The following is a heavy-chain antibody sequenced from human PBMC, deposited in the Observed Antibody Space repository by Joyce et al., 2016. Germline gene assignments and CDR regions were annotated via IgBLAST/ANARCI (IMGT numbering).Heavy chain of an antibody. Sequence: QVQLVQSGAEVKRPGASVKVSCKASGYTFTGYYMHWVRQAPRQGREWMGRINPNTGDTDLAQKFQGRVTMTTDTTISTAYMELSSVNSDDTAVYFCARVVDPAKSFDYWGQGTLVTVSS. D-gene: IGHD5-18*01. CDR2: INPNTGDT. V-gene: IGHV1-2*06. J-gene: IGHJ4*02. CDR1: GYTFTGYY. CDR3: ARVVDPAKSFDY.